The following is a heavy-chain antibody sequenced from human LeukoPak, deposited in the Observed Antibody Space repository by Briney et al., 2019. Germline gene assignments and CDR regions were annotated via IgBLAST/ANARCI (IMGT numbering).Heavy chain of an antibody. Sequence: SETLSLTCTVSGGSISSYYWSWVRQPAGKGLEWIGRIYTSGSTNYNPSLKSRVTMSVDTSKNQFSLKLSSVTAADTAVYYCARDMNVVVPAAIGDWFDPWGQGTLVTVSS. CDR2: IYTSGST. V-gene: IGHV4-4*07. J-gene: IGHJ5*02. D-gene: IGHD2-2*01. CDR3: ARDMNVVVPAAIGDWFDP. CDR1: GGSISSYY.